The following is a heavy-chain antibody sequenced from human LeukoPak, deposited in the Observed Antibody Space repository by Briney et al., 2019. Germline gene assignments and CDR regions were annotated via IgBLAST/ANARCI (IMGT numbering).Heavy chain of an antibody. V-gene: IGHV3-9*01. Sequence: HSGGSLRLSCAASGFTFDDYAMHWVRHAPGKGLEWVSGISWNSGSIGYADSVKGRFTISRDNAKNSLYLQMNSLRAEDTALYYCAKDTSVDSYAFDIWGQGAMVTVSS. CDR2: ISWNSGSI. J-gene: IGHJ3*02. CDR1: GFTFDDYA. CDR3: AKDTSVDSYAFDI. D-gene: IGHD5-12*01.